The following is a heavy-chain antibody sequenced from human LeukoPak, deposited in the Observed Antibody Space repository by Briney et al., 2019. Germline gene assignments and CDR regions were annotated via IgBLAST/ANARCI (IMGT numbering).Heavy chain of an antibody. D-gene: IGHD2-2*01. V-gene: IGHV3-20*04. CDR2: FNWNGGST. CDR3: ARRGYCSSTSCLYYYYYYMDG. CDR1: GFTFDDYG. J-gene: IGHJ6*03. Sequence: GGSLRLSCAASGFTFDDYGMTWVRQAPGKGLEGVSGFNWNGGSTGYADSVKGRFTISRDNAKNSLYLQMNSLRAEDTALYYCARRGYCSSTSCLYYYYYYMDGWDKGTTVTVSS.